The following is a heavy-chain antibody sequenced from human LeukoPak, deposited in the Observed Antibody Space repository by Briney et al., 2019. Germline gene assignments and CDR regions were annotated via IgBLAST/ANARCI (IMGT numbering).Heavy chain of an antibody. V-gene: IGHV3-23*01. CDR2: ISGSDGST. Sequence: GGSLRLSCAASGFTFSSYAMSWVRQAPGKGLEWVSAISGSDGSTNYADSVKGRFTISRENSKNTLYLQMNSLRAEDTAVYYCAKDSAKKYDDYWGQGTLVTVSS. CDR1: GFTFSSYA. J-gene: IGHJ4*02. CDR3: AKDSAKKYDDY. D-gene: IGHD2/OR15-2a*01.